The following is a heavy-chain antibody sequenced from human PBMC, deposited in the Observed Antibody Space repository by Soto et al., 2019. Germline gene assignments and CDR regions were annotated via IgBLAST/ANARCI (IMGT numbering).Heavy chain of an antibody. Sequence: GGSLRLSCAASGFTFSDYYMSWIRQAPGKGLEWVSYISSSSSYTNYADSVKGRFTISRDNAKNSLYLQMNSLRAEDTAVYYCARDNYYDSSGYYRSDNWFDPWGQGTLVTVSS. D-gene: IGHD3-22*01. CDR3: ARDNYYDSSGYYRSDNWFDP. CDR2: ISSSSSYT. CDR1: GFTFSDYY. V-gene: IGHV3-11*06. J-gene: IGHJ5*02.